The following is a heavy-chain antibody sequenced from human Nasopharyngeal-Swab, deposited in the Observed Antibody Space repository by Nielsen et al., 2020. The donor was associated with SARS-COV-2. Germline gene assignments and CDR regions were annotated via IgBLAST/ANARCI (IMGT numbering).Heavy chain of an antibody. V-gene: IGHV3-30*18. D-gene: IGHD3-22*01. CDR3: AKDDNYYDSSGYGN. J-gene: IGHJ4*02. CDR1: GFTFSSYG. Sequence: GESLKISCAASGFTFSSYGMHWVRQAPGKGLEWVAVISYDGSNKYYADSVKGRFTISRDNSKNTLCLQMNSLRAEDTAVYYCAKDDNYYDSSGYGNWGQGTLVTVSS. CDR2: ISYDGSNK.